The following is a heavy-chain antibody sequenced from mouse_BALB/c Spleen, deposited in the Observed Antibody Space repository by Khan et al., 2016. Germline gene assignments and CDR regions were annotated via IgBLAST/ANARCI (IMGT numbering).Heavy chain of an antibody. D-gene: IGHD2-2*01. CDR1: GFTFSTYY. Sequence: EVELVESGGGLVKLGGSLKLSCAASGFTFSTYYMSWVRQTPEKRLELVAVINSNGDSTYYPDTVKGRFTISRDNAKNTLYLQMSSLKSEDTALYFCTRRYGYDKRHAMDYWGQGTSVIVSS. V-gene: IGHV5-6-2*01. J-gene: IGHJ4*01. CDR3: TRRYGYDKRHAMDY. CDR2: INSNGDST.